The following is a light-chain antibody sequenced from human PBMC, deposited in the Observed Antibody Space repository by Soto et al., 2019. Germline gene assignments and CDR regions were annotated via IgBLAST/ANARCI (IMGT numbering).Light chain of an antibody. V-gene: IGLV3-21*02. CDR1: NIGSKS. CDR2: DDS. J-gene: IGLJ2*01. Sequence: SYELTQPPSVSLAPGQTAKITCGGDNIGSKSVHWYQQKPGQAPVVVVYDDSDRPSGIPERFSGSNSGDTATLTITRVEAGDEADYYCQVWDSRRDHWVFGGGTKVTVL. CDR3: QVWDSRRDHWV.